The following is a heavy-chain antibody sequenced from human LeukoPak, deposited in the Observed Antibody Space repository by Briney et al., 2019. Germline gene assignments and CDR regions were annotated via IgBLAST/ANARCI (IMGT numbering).Heavy chain of an antibody. CDR1: GLSFNSCG. V-gene: IGHV3-30*18. J-gene: IGHJ4*02. Sequence: PGGSLRLSCAASGLSFNSCGMHWVRQAPGKGLECVAVISSDGSNKYYADSVKGRFTISRDNSKNTLSLQMNSLRTEDTAVFYCAKGSGGSGSFYNHFDCWGQGTLVTVSS. CDR2: ISSDGSNK. CDR3: AKGSGGSGSFYNHFDC. D-gene: IGHD3-10*01.